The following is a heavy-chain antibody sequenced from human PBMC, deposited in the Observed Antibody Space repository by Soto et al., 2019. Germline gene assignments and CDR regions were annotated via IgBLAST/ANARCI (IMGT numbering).Heavy chain of an antibody. D-gene: IGHD4-17*01. CDR1: GFTFENHV. CDR3: ANVLRREYSDSLTDAFDF. J-gene: IGHJ3*01. Sequence: PGGSLRLYCEASGFTFENHVLTWVRQAPVKGLEWVSSISGSGNSKYYAESVKGRFSNSRDNSGQTLHLQMTSLTVDDTAIYFCANVLRREYSDSLTDAFDFLG. CDR2: ISGSGNSK. V-gene: IGHV3-23*01.